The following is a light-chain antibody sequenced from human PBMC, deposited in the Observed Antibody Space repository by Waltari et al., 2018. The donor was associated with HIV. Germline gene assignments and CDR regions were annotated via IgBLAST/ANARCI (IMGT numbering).Light chain of an antibody. CDR1: SPNVGSTS. V-gene: IGLV1-47*01. J-gene: IGLJ2*01. CDR2: RDN. CDR3: AAWDDSLSALV. Sequence: QSVLTQPPSVSGTPGQRVTISCSGRSPNVGSTSVYWYQQLPGTAPQPLIYRDNQRPSGVPDRCSGSKSGTSASLAISGLRSEDEADYHCAAWDDSLSALVFGGGTKLAVL.